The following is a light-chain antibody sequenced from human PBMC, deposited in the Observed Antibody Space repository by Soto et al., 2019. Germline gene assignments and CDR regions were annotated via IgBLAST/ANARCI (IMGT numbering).Light chain of an antibody. CDR3: QQHNQFPLT. CDR1: QSISSW. Sequence: DIQMTQSPSTLSASVGDRVTITCRASQSISSWLTWYQKKPGKAPKVLIYKASSLGSGVPSRFSGSGSGTEFTLNISSLQPDDFATYFCQQHNQFPLTFGGGTKVENK. J-gene: IGKJ4*01. V-gene: IGKV1-5*03. CDR2: KAS.